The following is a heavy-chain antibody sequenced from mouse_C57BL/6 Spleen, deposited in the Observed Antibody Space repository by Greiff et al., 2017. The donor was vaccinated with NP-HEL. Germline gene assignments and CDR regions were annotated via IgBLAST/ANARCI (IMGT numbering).Heavy chain of an antibody. Sequence: QVQLQQSGPELVKPGASVKISCKASGYAFSSSWMNWVKQRPGKGLEWIGRIYPGDGDTNYNGKFKGKATLTADKSSSTAYMQLSSLPSEDSAVCFCGAFISTGFDYWGQGTTLTVSS. CDR2: IYPGDGDT. CDR3: GAFISTGFDY. V-gene: IGHV1-82*01. D-gene: IGHD1-1*01. J-gene: IGHJ2*01. CDR1: GYAFSSSW.